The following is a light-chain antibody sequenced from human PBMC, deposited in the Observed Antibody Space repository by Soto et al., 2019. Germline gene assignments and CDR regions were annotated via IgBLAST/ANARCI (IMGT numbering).Light chain of an antibody. CDR2: KAF. Sequence: DVVMTQSPLSLPVTLGQPASISCRSSQSIVYSDGNAYLSWFQQRPGQSPRRLIYKAFNRDSGVPDRFSGSGSVTDFTLKISMVEDEDVGGYYCMQGTHWHPVTFGQGTKLEIK. CDR3: MQGTHWHPVT. J-gene: IGKJ2*01. CDR1: QSIVYSDGNAY. V-gene: IGKV2-30*01.